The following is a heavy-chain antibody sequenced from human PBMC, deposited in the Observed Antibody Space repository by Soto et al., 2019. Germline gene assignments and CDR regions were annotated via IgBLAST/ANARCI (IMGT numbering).Heavy chain of an antibody. CDR3: ARRYDFWMGDYYYGMDV. CDR1: GYTFTRYG. V-gene: IGHV1-18*01. CDR2: ISAYNGNT. D-gene: IGHD3-3*01. Sequence: ASVKVSCKAAGYTFTRYGISWVRQAPGQGLEWMGWISAYNGNTNYAQKFQGRVTMTRNTSISTAYMELSSLRSEDTAVYYCARRYDFWMGDYYYGMDVWGQGTTVTVSS. J-gene: IGHJ6*02.